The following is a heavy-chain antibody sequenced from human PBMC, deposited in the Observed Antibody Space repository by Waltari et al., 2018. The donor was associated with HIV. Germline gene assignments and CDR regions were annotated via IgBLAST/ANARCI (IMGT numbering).Heavy chain of an antibody. V-gene: IGHV4-59*01. CDR2: VHGSGST. CDR3: ARVKASYYDGSGFYFLDF. Sequence: QVQLQESGPGLVKPSETLSLICSVSGGPTSGNYWTWIRQPPGKGLEWIGYVHGSGSTKYNPSLQSRLTISIDTSKNQVSLTLNSVTAADTAVYFCARVKASYYDGSGFYFLDFWGQGTLVTVSS. J-gene: IGHJ4*02. D-gene: IGHD3-22*01. CDR1: GGPTSGNY.